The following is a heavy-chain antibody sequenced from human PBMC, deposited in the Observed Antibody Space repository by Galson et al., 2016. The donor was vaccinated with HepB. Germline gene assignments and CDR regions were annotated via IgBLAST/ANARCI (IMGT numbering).Heavy chain of an antibody. CDR3: ARDERDRVGSYRYIDS. CDR2: ISSRSSTI. D-gene: IGHD3-16*02. Sequence: SLRLSCAASGFTFTSYSMHWVRQAPGKGLEWVAYISSRSSTIYYADSVKGRFTISSDNAKNSLYLQLSSLRDEDTAVYFCARDERDRVGSYRYIDSWGKGILVTVSS. CDR1: GFTFTSYS. V-gene: IGHV3-48*02. J-gene: IGHJ4*02.